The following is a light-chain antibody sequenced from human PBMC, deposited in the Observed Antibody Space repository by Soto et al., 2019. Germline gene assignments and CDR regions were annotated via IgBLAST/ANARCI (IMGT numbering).Light chain of an antibody. Sequence: DTGMTQSPLSLPVSLGEPASISCKSSQSLLHSNGYNYVDWYLQKQGQSPQLLISLASNQASGVPQRFSGSGSGTDFTLKISRVEAEDVGVYFCMQPVQVPPTFGQGTKVEIK. CDR1: QSLLHSNGYNY. V-gene: IGKV2-28*01. J-gene: IGKJ1*01. CDR3: MQPVQVPPT. CDR2: LAS.